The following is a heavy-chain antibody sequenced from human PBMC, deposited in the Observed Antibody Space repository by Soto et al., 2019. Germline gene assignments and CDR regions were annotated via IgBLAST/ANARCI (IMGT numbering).Heavy chain of an antibody. CDR3: AKRPKGIVSGRGPFDH. D-gene: IGHD6-19*01. J-gene: IGHJ4*02. V-gene: IGHV3-23*01. CDR2: ISGSGVST. Sequence: EVQLLESGGGLVQPGGSLRLSCAASGFTFSTYAMSWVRQAPGKGLEWVSGISGSGVSTYYADSVKGRFTISRDNSKNTLYLQMNTLRAEDTAVYYCAKRPKGIVSGRGPFDHWGQGTLVTVSS. CDR1: GFTFSTYA.